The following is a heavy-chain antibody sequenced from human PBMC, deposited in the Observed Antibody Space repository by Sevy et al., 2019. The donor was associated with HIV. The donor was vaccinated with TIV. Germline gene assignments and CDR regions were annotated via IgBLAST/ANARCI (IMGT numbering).Heavy chain of an antibody. D-gene: IGHD3-22*01. CDR1: GFPFNYYA. Sequence: GGSLRLSCVASGFPFNYYAMNWVRQAPGKGLEWILYINSDSDTMYYGDSVKGRFTISRENAKNSLYLQMNGLRDEDTAVYYCARERGTYYDTSGYPYLLEAGFDYWGQGTLVTVSS. CDR2: INSDSDTM. J-gene: IGHJ4*02. V-gene: IGHV3-48*02. CDR3: ARERGTYYDTSGYPYLLEAGFDY.